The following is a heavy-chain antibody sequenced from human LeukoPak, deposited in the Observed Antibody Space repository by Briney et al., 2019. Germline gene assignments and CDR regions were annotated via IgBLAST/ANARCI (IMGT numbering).Heavy chain of an antibody. CDR3: AAPLDYFDSSGYHQGGD. J-gene: IGHJ4*02. Sequence: PGGSLRLSCAASGFTFSSYSMNWVRQAPGKGLEWVSHITASGTAMFYADSVKGRFTISRDNAKSSLYLQMNSLRAEDTAVYYCAAPLDYFDSSGYHQGGDWGQGTLVTVSS. CDR2: ITASGTAM. V-gene: IGHV3-48*01. D-gene: IGHD3-22*01. CDR1: GFTFSSYS.